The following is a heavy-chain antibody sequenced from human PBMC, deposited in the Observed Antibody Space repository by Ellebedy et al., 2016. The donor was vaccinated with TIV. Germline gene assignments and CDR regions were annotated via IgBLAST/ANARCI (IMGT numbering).Heavy chain of an antibody. V-gene: IGHV4-59*08. J-gene: IGHJ4*02. CDR3: ASRASGRSDLGRGLYFEN. Sequence: GSLRLSCNVSGASISSYYWSWIRQPPGKGLEWIGYISYSGSTNYNPSLKSRVTISVDTSKSQFSLKLTSVTAADTAVYYCASRASGRSDLGRGLYFENWGQGTLVTVSS. D-gene: IGHD1-26*01. CDR2: ISYSGST. CDR1: GASISSYY.